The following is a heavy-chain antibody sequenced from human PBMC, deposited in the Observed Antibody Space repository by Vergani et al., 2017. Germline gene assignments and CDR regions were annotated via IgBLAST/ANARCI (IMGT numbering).Heavy chain of an antibody. CDR3: ARPSLIAAAPGRELGWFDP. J-gene: IGHJ5*02. Sequence: QVQLQESGPGLVKPSQTLSLTCTVSGGSISSGGYYWSWIRQHPGKGLEWIGYIYYSGSTYYNPSLKSRVTISVDTSKNQFSLKLSSVTAADTAVYYCARPSLIAAAPGRELGWFDPWGQGTLVTVSS. V-gene: IGHV4-31*03. D-gene: IGHD6-13*01. CDR1: GGSISSGGYY. CDR2: IYYSGST.